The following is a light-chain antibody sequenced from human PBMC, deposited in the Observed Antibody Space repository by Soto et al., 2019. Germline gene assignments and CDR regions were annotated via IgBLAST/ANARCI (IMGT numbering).Light chain of an antibody. J-gene: IGKJ5*01. CDR3: QQYKNWPPIT. Sequence: DIVMTQSPATLSVSPGERATLSCRASQSVGSTFAWYQQKPGQSPRLLIYDASTRATGVPARFSGSGSGTEFTLTISSLQSEDFAVYYCQQYKNWPPITFGQGTRVEIK. CDR1: QSVGST. CDR2: DAS. V-gene: IGKV3-15*01.